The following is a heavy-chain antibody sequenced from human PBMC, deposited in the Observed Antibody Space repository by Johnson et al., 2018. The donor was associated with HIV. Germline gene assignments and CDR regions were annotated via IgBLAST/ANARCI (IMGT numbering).Heavy chain of an antibody. J-gene: IGHJ3*02. CDR3: AREKIRAFDI. CDR2: ISYDGSNK. Sequence: QVQLVESGGGLVQPGGSLRLSCAASGFTFSSYAMHWVRQAPAKGLEWVAVISYDGSNKYYADSVKGRFTISRDNSKNTLYLQMNSLRAEDTAVYYCAREKIRAFDIWGQGTMVTVSS. V-gene: IGHV3-30-3*01. CDR1: GFTFSSYA.